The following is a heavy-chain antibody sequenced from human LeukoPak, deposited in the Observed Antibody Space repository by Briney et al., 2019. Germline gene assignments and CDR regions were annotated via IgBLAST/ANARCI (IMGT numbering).Heavy chain of an antibody. CDR2: IRSKAYGGTT. V-gene: IGHV3-49*04. Sequence: GGSLRLSCTASGFTFGDYAMSWVRQAPGKGLEWVGFIRSKAYGGTTEYAASVKGRFTISRDDSKSIAYLQMNSLKTEDTAVYYCTTSRDGYNTDYFDYWGQGTLVTVSS. CDR1: GFTFGDYA. D-gene: IGHD5-24*01. J-gene: IGHJ4*02. CDR3: TTSRDGYNTDYFDY.